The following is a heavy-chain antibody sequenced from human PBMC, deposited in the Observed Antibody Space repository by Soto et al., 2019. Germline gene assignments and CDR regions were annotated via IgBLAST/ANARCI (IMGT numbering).Heavy chain of an antibody. J-gene: IGHJ4*02. Sequence: EMQLVESGGGLVQPGGSLRLSCAASGFSFSSYNMNWVRQAPGKGLEWLSYISDSANNIYYADSVRGRFTISRDNAKNSLYLQMNSLRAEDTAVYYGATYQYASGKGFEYWCQGTLVAVSS. V-gene: IGHV3-48*01. D-gene: IGHD3-10*01. CDR3: ATYQYASGKGFEY. CDR1: GFSFSSYN. CDR2: ISDSANNI.